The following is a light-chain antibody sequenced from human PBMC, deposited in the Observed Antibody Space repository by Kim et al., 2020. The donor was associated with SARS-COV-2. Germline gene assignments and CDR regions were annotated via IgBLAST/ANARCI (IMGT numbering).Light chain of an antibody. CDR3: QSYDNSLSGWV. J-gene: IGLJ3*02. CDR2: GNN. Sequence: VLTQPPSVSGAPGQTVTISCTGSSSNIGAGYDVHWYQQLPGTAPKLLIYGNNNRPSGVPDRFSGSKSGTSASLAITGLQAEDEADYYCQSYDNSLSGWVFGGGTQLTVL. V-gene: IGLV1-40*01. CDR1: SSNIGAGYD.